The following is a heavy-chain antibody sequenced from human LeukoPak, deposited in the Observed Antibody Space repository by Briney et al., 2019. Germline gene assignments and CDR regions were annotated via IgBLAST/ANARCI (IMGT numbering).Heavy chain of an antibody. D-gene: IGHD2-21*02. J-gene: IGHJ3*02. CDR3: ASRPATAPEGFDI. CDR2: IYHSGST. CDR1: RGSINSPNW. V-gene: IGHV4-4*02. Sequence: SETLSLTCTVSRGSINSPNWWTWVRQPPGKGLEWIGEIYHSGSTNHNPSLISRLTISLDKSRNQLSLKLNSVTAADTAVYYCASRPATAPEGFDIWDQGTMVTVSS.